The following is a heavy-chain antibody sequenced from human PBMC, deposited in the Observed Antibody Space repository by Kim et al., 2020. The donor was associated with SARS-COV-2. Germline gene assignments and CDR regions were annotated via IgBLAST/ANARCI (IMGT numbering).Heavy chain of an antibody. CDR2: IYYSGST. V-gene: IGHV4-31*03. Sequence: SETLSLTCTVSGGSISSGGYYWSWIRQHPGKGLEWIGYIYYSGSTYYNPSLKSRVTISVDTSKNQFSLKLSSVTAADTAVYYCARVNTVVVVAATYVDYWGQGTLVTVSS. J-gene: IGHJ4*02. CDR3: ARVNTVVVVAATYVDY. D-gene: IGHD2-15*01. CDR1: GGSISSGGYY.